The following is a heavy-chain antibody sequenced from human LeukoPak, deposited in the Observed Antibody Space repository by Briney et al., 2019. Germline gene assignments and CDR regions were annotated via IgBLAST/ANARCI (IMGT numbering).Heavy chain of an antibody. V-gene: IGHV3-48*01. Sequence: GGSLRLSCAASGFTFSSYSMNWVRQAPGKGLEWVSYISSSSSTIYYADSVKGRFTISRDNSKNTLYRQMNSLRAEDTAVYYCAREVGIVVVPAAIRHDAFDIWGQGTMVTVSS. J-gene: IGHJ3*02. CDR2: ISSSSSTI. CDR3: AREVGIVVVPAAIRHDAFDI. D-gene: IGHD2-2*02. CDR1: GFTFSSYS.